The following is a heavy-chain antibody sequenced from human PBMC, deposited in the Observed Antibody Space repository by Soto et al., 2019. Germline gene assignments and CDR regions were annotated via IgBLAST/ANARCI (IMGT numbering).Heavy chain of an antibody. D-gene: IGHD3-10*01. CDR2: IYHSGST. J-gene: IGHJ4*02. V-gene: IGHV4-4*02. Sequence: SETLSLTCAVSGGCISSSNWWSWVRKPPGKGLEWIGEIYHSGSTNYNPSLKSRVTISVDKSKNQFSLKLSSVTAADTAVYYCARDAYQLLWFGEPFYWGQGTLVTVSS. CDR3: ARDAYQLLWFGEPFY. CDR1: GGCISSSNW.